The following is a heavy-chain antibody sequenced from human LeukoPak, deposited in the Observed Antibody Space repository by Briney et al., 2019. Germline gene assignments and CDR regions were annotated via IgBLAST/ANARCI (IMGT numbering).Heavy chain of an antibody. CDR1: GFTFSSYW. Sequence: GGSLRLSCAASGFTFSSYWMSWVRQAPGKGLEWVANIKQDGSEKYYVDSVKGRFTISRDNAKNSLYLQMNSLRAEDTAVYYCARVPVELSTRIFDYWGQGTLVTVSS. J-gene: IGHJ4*02. CDR3: ARVPVELSTRIFDY. CDR2: IKQDGSEK. V-gene: IGHV3-7*05. D-gene: IGHD3-16*02.